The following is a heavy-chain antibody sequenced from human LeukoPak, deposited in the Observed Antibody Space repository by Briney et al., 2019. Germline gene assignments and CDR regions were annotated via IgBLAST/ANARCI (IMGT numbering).Heavy chain of an antibody. CDR1: GYIFTTYD. D-gene: IGHD7-27*01. Sequence: GASVKVSCKASGYIFTTYDIGWVRQATGQGLEWMGWLNPNSGNAGYAQKFQGRVTISRNTSMSTAYMELSSLRSGDTAIYYCARRKFLGWFDPWGQGTLVTVSS. CDR3: ARRKFLGWFDP. CDR2: LNPNSGNA. J-gene: IGHJ5*02. V-gene: IGHV1-8*03.